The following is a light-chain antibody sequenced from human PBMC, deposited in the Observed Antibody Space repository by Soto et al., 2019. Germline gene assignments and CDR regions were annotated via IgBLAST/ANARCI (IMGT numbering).Light chain of an antibody. J-gene: IGLJ1*01. CDR2: EVS. Sequence: QSSLTQPASVSGSPGQSITISCTGTSSDVGGYNYVSWYQQHPGKAPKLLIHEVSDRPSGVSSRFSGSKSGNTASLTISGLQAEDEADYYCSSYTSSDTLVFGTGTTVTVL. CDR1: SSDVGGYNY. CDR3: SSYTSSDTLV. V-gene: IGLV2-14*01.